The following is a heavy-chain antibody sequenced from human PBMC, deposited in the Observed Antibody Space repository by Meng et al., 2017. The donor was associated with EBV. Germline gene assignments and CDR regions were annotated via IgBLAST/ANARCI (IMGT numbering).Heavy chain of an antibody. V-gene: IGHV1-69*18. CDR3: ASESGRGFTPDY. CDR2: LIPMSGAP. CDR1: GGTCRSDA. J-gene: IGHJ4*02. D-gene: IGHD3-10*01. Sequence: VQLKQPGAEVKKAGSSVKVLCRPSGGTCRSDAVSWVRQAPGQGLEWMGRLIPMSGAPHYAQKFQDRVTIIADESTSTHSMELNNLRFEDTAMYYCASESGRGFTPDYWGQGTLVTVSS.